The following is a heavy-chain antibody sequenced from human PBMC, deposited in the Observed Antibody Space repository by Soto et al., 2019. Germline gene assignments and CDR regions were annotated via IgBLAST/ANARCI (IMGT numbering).Heavy chain of an antibody. V-gene: IGHV3-48*02. CDR2: ISSSSSTI. CDR1: GFTFSSYN. CDR3: AIEGGLLNWFDP. J-gene: IGHJ5*02. Sequence: EVQLVESGGGLVQPGGSLRLSCAASGFTFSSYNMNWVRQASGKGLEWVSYISSSSSTIYYADSVKGRFTISRDNAKNSLYLTMNSLRDEDTAVYYCAIEGGLLNWFDPWGQGTLVTVSS.